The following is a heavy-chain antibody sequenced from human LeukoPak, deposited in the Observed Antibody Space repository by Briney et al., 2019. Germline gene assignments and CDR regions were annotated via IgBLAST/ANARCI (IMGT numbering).Heavy chain of an antibody. CDR2: ISGDGGST. D-gene: IGHD2-21*02. V-gene: IGHV3-43*02. Sequence: PGGSLRLSCAVSGFTFDDYAMHWVRQAPGKGLEWVSLISGDGGSTYYADSVKGRFTISRDNSKNSLYLQMNSLRTEDTALYYCAKSGLAYCGGDCSAFDYWGQGTLVTVSS. J-gene: IGHJ4*02. CDR1: GFTFDDYA. CDR3: AKSGLAYCGGDCSAFDY.